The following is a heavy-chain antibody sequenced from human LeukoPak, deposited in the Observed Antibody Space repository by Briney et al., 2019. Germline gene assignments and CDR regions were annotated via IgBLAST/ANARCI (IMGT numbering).Heavy chain of an antibody. J-gene: IGHJ4*02. CDR2: INPSSGGT. D-gene: IGHD5-18*01. V-gene: IGHV1-2*02. Sequence: ASVNVSCKASGYTFTGYYVHWVRQAPGQGLEWMGWINPSSGGTNYAQKFQGRVTMTGDTSISKAYMELSRLSSDDTAVYFCAGRPDTSMVAILDYWGQGTLVTISS. CDR1: GYTFTGYY. CDR3: AGRPDTSMVAILDY.